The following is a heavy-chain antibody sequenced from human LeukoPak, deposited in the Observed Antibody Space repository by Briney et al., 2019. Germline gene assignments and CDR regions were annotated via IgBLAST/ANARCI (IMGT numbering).Heavy chain of an antibody. Sequence: PGGSVRLSCAASGFTFSSYGMHWVRQAPGKGLEWVAATWYDGSNKYYADSVKGRFAISRDISKNTLYLQMNSLRAEDTAVYFCARGGHCSTTSCSNYDGMDVWGQGTTLTVSS. J-gene: IGHJ6*02. CDR1: GFTFSSYG. CDR2: TWYDGSNK. D-gene: IGHD2-2*01. CDR3: ARGGHCSTTSCSNYDGMDV. V-gene: IGHV3-33*01.